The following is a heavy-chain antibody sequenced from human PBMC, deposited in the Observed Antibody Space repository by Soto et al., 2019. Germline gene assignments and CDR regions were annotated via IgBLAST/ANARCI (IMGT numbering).Heavy chain of an antibody. Sequence: QVQLVESGGGVVQPGRSLRLSCAASGFTFSSYGMHWVRQAPGKGLEWVAVIWYDGSNKYYADSVKGRFTISRDNSKNTLYLQMNSLRAEDTAVYYCARDTLFGFGATTVDYWGQGTLVTLSS. CDR2: IWYDGSNK. V-gene: IGHV3-33*01. CDR3: ARDTLFGFGATTVDY. J-gene: IGHJ4*02. CDR1: GFTFSSYG. D-gene: IGHD1-26*01.